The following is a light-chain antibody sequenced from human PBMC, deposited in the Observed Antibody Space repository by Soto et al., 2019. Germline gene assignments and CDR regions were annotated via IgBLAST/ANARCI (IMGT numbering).Light chain of an antibody. Sequence: EIVLTQSPATLSLSPGERATLSCRASQSVSSYLAWYQQKPGQAPRLLIYGASYRATGIPDRFSGSGSGTDFTLTISRLEPEDFAVYYCQQYGSSRSLTFGGGTKVDIK. CDR2: GAS. CDR3: QQYGSSRSLT. V-gene: IGKV3-20*01. CDR1: QSVSSY. J-gene: IGKJ4*01.